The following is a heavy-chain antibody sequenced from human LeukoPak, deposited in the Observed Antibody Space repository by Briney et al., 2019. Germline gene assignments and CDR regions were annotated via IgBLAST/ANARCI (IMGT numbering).Heavy chain of an antibody. CDR2: INWNGGST. D-gene: IGHD2-15*01. CDR3: ARLGPLGYCSGGSCYSSFEDY. CDR1: GFTFDDYG. J-gene: IGHJ4*02. V-gene: IGHV3-20*04. Sequence: PGRSLRLSCAASGFTFDDYGMSWVRHAPGKGLEWVSGINWNGGSTGYADSVKGRFTISRDNAKNSLYLQMNSLRAKDTALYYCARLGPLGYCSGGSCYSSFEDYWGQGTLVTVSS.